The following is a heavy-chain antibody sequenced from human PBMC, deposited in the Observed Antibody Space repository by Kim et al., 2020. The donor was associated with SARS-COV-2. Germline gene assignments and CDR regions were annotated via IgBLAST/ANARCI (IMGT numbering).Heavy chain of an antibody. J-gene: IGHJ6*01. CDR2: ISYDGSTK. CDR1: GFTFSTYG. D-gene: IGHD3-10*01. V-gene: IGHV3-30*18. CDR3: SKALLRGVKFYYYGMDV. Sequence: GGSLRLSCAASGFTFSTYGMHWVRQAPGKGLEWVALISYDGSTKYYADSMKGRFTISRDNSENTLYLQLNSLRPEDTAVYYWSKALLRGVKFYYYGMDV.